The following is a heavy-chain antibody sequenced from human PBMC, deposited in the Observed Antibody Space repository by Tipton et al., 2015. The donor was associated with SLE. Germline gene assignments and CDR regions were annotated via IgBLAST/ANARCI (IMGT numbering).Heavy chain of an antibody. CDR1: GGSFSGYY. D-gene: IGHD3-22*01. CDR3: ARGGFTMIVVG. Sequence: TLSLTCAVYGGSFSGYYWSWIRQPPGKGLEWIGEINHSGSTNYNPSLKSRVTISVDKSKNQFSLKLSSVTAADTAVYYCARGGFTMIVVGWGQGTLVTVSS. V-gene: IGHV4-34*01. J-gene: IGHJ4*02. CDR2: INHSGST.